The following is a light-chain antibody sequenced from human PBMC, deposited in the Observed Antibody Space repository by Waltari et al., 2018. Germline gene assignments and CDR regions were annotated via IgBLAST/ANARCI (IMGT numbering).Light chain of an antibody. CDR1: PSLRFSSNNKNY. Sequence: DIVMTKSPDSLAVPLGERAPIQCKSSPSLRFSSNNKNYLAWFQQKSGPPPKLLLYWSSTRESGVPDRFSGSGSGTDFSLTISSLQAEDVAVYYCQQYYTNPYTFGQGTKLEIK. CDR3: QQYYTNPYT. J-gene: IGKJ2*01. V-gene: IGKV4-1*01. CDR2: WSS.